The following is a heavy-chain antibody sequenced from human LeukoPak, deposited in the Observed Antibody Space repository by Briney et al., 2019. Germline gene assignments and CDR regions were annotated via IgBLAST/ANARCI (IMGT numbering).Heavy chain of an antibody. D-gene: IGHD6-19*01. J-gene: IGHJ4*02. V-gene: IGHV1-18*04. Sequence: ASVKVSCKASGYTFTSYGISWVRQAPGQGLEWMGWISAYNGNTNYAQKLQGRVTMTTDTSTGTAYMELRSLRAEDTAIYYCAKQAPDMGAVAGAFDYWGQGILVTVSS. CDR1: GYTFTSYG. CDR3: AKQAPDMGAVAGAFDY. CDR2: ISAYNGNT.